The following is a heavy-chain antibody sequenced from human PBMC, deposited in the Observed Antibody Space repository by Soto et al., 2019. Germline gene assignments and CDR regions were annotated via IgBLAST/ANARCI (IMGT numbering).Heavy chain of an antibody. J-gene: IGHJ4*02. CDR1: GFIFSDFG. Sequence: XGSRRLSCAAAGFIFSDFGMSWVRQAPGKGLEWVAVTSFDGSHEYYAASAKGRFTISRDNSKNMLLLQMDNVRAEDTAVYYCAKSPSKARDYEVLAGYSGYFDYWGLGTLVTVSS. CDR3: AKSPSKARDYEVLAGYSGYFDY. CDR2: TSFDGSHE. D-gene: IGHD3-9*01. V-gene: IGHV3-30*18.